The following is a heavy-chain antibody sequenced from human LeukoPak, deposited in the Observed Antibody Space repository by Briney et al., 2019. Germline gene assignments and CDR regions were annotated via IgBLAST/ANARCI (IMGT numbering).Heavy chain of an antibody. Sequence: GGSLRLSCAASGFTFSSYGMHWVRQAPGKGLEWVAFIRYDGSNKYYADSVKGRFTISRDNSKNTLSLQMNSLRAEDTAVYYCAKRGPGSPESGKYYFDYWGQGTLVTVSS. D-gene: IGHD3-10*01. V-gene: IGHV3-30*02. J-gene: IGHJ4*02. CDR2: IRYDGSNK. CDR1: GFTFSSYG. CDR3: AKRGPGSPESGKYYFDY.